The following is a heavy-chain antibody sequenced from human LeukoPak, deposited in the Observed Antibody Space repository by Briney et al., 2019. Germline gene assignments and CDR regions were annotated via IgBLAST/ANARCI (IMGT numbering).Heavy chain of an antibody. CDR1: GYIFTGYY. D-gene: IGHD1-26*01. V-gene: IGHV1-2*02. J-gene: IGHJ4*02. Sequence: ASVKVSCKASGYIFTGYYMHWVRQAPGQGLEWMGWINPNSGGTNSAQRFQGRVTMTRDTSISTAYMELSRLTSDDTAVYYCARHPYSGSYHFDYWGQGTLVTVSS. CDR3: ARHPYSGSYHFDY. CDR2: INPNSGGT.